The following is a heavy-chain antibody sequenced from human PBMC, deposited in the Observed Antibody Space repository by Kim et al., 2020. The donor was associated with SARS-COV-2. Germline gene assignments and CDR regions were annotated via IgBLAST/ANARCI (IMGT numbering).Heavy chain of an antibody. D-gene: IGHD2-21*02. CDR3: VRARYDGNCFGR. CDR1: GFTSSGDW. V-gene: IGHV3-74*01. Sequence: GGSLRLSCAASGFTSSGDWMHWVRQAPRKGLMWVSRIDGGGTATAYADAVEGRFTISRDSAKDTLYLQMNSLRDEDTAIYYCVRARYDGNCFGRWGQGTLVTVSS. J-gene: IGHJ4*02. CDR2: IDGGGTAT.